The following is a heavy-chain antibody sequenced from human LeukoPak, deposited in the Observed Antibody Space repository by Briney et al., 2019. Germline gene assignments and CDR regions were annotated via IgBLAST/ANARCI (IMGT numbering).Heavy chain of an antibody. CDR3: TNNYYYDSKYYGMDV. D-gene: IGHD3-22*01. CDR1: GGSISSSNW. J-gene: IGHJ6*02. Sequence: SGTLSLTCAVSGGSISSSNWWSWVRQPPGKGLEWIGEIYHSGSTNYNPSLKSRVTISVDKSKNQFSLKLSSVTAADTAVYYCTNNYYYDSKYYGMDVWGQGTTVTVSS. CDR2: IYHSGST. V-gene: IGHV4-4*02.